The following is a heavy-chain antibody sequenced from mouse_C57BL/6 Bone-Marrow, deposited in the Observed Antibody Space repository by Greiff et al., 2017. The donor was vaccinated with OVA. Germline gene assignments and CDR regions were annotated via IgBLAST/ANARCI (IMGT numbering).Heavy chain of an antibody. CDR3: ARIIPYDYDGDWYFDV. D-gene: IGHD2-4*01. CDR2: IWSGGST. Sequence: QVQLQQSGPGLVQPSQSLSITCTVSGFSLTSYGVHWVRQSPGKGLEWLGVIWSGGSTDYNAAFISRLSISKDNSKSQVFFKMNSLQADDTAIYYCARIIPYDYDGDWYFDVWGTGTTVTVSS. J-gene: IGHJ1*03. V-gene: IGHV2-2*01. CDR1: GFSLTSYG.